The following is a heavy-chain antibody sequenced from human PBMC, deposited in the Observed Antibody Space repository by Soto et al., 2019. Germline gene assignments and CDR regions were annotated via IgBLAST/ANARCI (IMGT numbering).Heavy chain of an antibody. CDR1: GYTFTSYG. Sequence: ASVKVSCKASGYTFTSYGISWVRQAPGQGLEWMGWISAYNGNTNYAQELQGRVTMTTDTSTSTAYMELRSLRSDDTAVYYCARVDGCSSTSCSIGVFDYWGQGTLVTVSS. J-gene: IGHJ4*02. CDR3: ARVDGCSSTSCSIGVFDY. D-gene: IGHD2-2*01. V-gene: IGHV1-18*01. CDR2: ISAYNGNT.